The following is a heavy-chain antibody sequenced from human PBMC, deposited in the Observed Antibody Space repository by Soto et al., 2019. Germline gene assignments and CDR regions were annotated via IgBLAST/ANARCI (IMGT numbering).Heavy chain of an antibody. V-gene: IGHV3-33*01. Sequence: QVQLVESGGGVVQPGRSLRLSCAASGFTFSSYGMHWVRQAPGKGLEWVAVIWYDGSNTYYTDSVKGRLTISRDNSKNTVYLQMNSLRAEDTAVYYCARETSNHFDCWGQGTLVTVSS. CDR2: IWYDGSNT. CDR3: ARETSNHFDC. CDR1: GFTFSSYG. J-gene: IGHJ4*02.